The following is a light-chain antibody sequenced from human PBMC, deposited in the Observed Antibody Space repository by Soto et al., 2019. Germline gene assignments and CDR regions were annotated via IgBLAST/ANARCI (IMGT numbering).Light chain of an antibody. CDR1: NSDVGAYNR. Sequence: QSALTQPPSVSGSPGQSVTIYCTGTNSDVGAYNRVSWYQQPPGTAPKLIIFEVRHRPSGVPDRFSGSRAGNTASLTISGLQAEDEADYYCSSYTTGSTLVFGRGTKLTVL. V-gene: IGLV2-18*02. CDR3: SSYTTGSTLV. CDR2: EVR. J-gene: IGLJ3*02.